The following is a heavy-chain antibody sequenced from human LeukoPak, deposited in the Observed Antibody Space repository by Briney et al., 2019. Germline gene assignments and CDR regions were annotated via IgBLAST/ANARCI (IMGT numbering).Heavy chain of an antibody. V-gene: IGHV3-66*02. CDR1: GFTVSSNY. CDR2: IYSGGST. Sequence: GGSLRLSCAASGFTVSSNYMSWVRQAPGKGLEWVSVIYSGGSTYYADSVKGRFTISRGSSKNTLYLQMSSLRDEDTAVYYCAKNNDYGGSYWYFDLWGRGTLVTVSS. D-gene: IGHD4-23*01. J-gene: IGHJ2*01. CDR3: AKNNDYGGSYWYFDL.